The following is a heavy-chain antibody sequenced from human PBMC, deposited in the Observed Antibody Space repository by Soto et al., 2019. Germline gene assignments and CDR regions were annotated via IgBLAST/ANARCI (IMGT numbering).Heavy chain of an antibody. D-gene: IGHD6-19*01. Sequence: QVQLVQSGAEEKKPGASVKVSCKASGYTFTSYAMHWVRQAPGQRLEWMGWINAGNGNTKYSQKFQGRVTITRDTSASTVYMELSSLRSEDTAMYYCARVSGWYVLDYWGQGTLVTVSS. CDR3: ARVSGWYVLDY. V-gene: IGHV1-3*05. CDR1: GYTFTSYA. J-gene: IGHJ4*02. CDR2: INAGNGNT.